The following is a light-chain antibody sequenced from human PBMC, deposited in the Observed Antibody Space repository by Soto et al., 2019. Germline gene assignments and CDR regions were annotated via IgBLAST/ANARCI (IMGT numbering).Light chain of an antibody. J-gene: IGLJ1*01. V-gene: IGLV2-14*01. CDR2: EVS. Sequence: QSALTQPASVSGSPGQSITISCTGTSSDVGSYNYVSWYQQHPGKAPKLMIYEVSDRPSGISSRFSGSKSGNTASLTISGLQTEDEGDYYCQSYDSTLSARYVFGTGTKLTVL. CDR1: SSDVGSYNY. CDR3: QSYDSTLSARYV.